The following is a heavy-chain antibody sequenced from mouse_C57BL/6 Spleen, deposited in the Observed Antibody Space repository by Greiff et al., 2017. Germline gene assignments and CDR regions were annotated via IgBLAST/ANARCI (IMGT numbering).Heavy chain of an antibody. CDR3: ERYGDYYGSSCVAMDC. V-gene: IGHV7-3*01. CDR1: GFTFTDYY. CDR2: IRNKANGDTT. J-gene: IGHJ4*01. Sequence: EVKLMESGGGLVQPGGSLSLSCAASGFTFTDYYMSWVRQPPGKALEWLGFIRNKANGDTTEYSASVKGRFTISRDNSQIIIYLQMNALRAEDSATYYYERYGDYYGSSCVAMDCWGQGTSVTVSS. D-gene: IGHD1-1*01.